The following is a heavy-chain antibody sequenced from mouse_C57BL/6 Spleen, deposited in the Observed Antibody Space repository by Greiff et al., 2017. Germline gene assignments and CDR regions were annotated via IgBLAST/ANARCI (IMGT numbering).Heavy chain of an antibody. V-gene: IGHV5-9*01. D-gene: IGHD2-4*01. CDR3: ARFPNDYDGDVRYFDY. CDR1: GFTFSSYT. CDR2: ISGGGGNT. Sequence: EVMLVESGGGLVKPGGSLKLSCAASGFTFSSYTMPWVRQTPEQRLEWVATISGGGGNTSYPDSVQGRFTISRDNARNTLYLQRSRLRSEDTALYYCARFPNDYDGDVRYFDYWGQGTTRTVST. J-gene: IGHJ2*01.